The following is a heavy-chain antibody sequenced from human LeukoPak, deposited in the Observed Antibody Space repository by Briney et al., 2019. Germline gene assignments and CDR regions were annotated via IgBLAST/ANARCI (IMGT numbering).Heavy chain of an antibody. J-gene: IGHJ5*02. V-gene: IGHV4-31*03. CDR1: GGSISSGGYY. CDR2: IYYSGST. Sequence: NSSETLSLTCTVSGGSISSGGYYWSWIRQHPGKGLEWIGYIYYSGSTHYNPSLQSRVTISVDTSENQFSLKLSSVTAADTAVYYCARAGQDYHDSSGFWDHDRNWFDPWGQGTLVTVSS. CDR3: ARAGQDYHDSSGFWDHDRNWFDP. D-gene: IGHD3-22*01.